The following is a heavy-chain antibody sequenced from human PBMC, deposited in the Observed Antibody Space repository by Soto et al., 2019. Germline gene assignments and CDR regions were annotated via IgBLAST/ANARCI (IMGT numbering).Heavy chain of an antibody. V-gene: IGHV3-53*01. CDR3: ARDITSSGDYGLDV. J-gene: IGHJ6*02. Sequence: EVQLVESGGGLIQPGGSLRLSCAASGFTVSGSYMSWVRQAPGKGLEWVSVVYSGGSTYYADSVKGRFTISRDNSKNTVYLQMNSLRADDTAVYYCARDITSSGDYGLDVWGQGTTVTVSS. D-gene: IGHD6-25*01. CDR2: VYSGGST. CDR1: GFTVSGSY.